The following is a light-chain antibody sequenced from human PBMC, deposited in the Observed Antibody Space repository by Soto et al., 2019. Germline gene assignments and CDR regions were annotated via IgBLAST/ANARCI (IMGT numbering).Light chain of an antibody. CDR3: QQGYSIHQT. V-gene: IGKV1-39*01. Sequence: DIQMTQSPPSLSASVGDRVTISCRASQSISSYLNWYQQKPGKAPKLLIYAASSLQSGVPSRFSGSGSGTDCTLTISSLQPEDFATYFCQQGYSIHQTFGQGTKVEIK. CDR1: QSISSY. J-gene: IGKJ1*01. CDR2: AAS.